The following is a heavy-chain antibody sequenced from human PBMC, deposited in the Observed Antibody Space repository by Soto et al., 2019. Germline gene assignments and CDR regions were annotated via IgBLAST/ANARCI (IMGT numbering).Heavy chain of an antibody. CDR1: GGSFSGYY. D-gene: IGHD1-26*01. V-gene: IGHV4-34*01. J-gene: IGHJ4*02. Sequence: QVQLQQWGAGLLKPSETLSLTCAVYGGSFSGYYWSWIRQPPGKGLGWIGEINHSGSTNYNPSLKGRVTISVDTSKNQFSLKLCAVTAAETAVYYCESGPNSRFDYWGQGTLVTVSS. CDR2: INHSGST. CDR3: ESGPNSRFDY.